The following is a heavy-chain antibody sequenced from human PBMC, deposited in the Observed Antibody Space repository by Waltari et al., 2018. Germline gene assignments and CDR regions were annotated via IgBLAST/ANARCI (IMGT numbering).Heavy chain of an antibody. V-gene: IGHV3-53*01. CDR1: GFIVGRTY. CDR3: ARWQQWPVRAFDY. CDR2: IYSGGST. D-gene: IGHD6-19*01. Sequence: EVQLVESGGGLIQPGGSLRISCSASGFIVGRTYMSWVRQAPGRGLEWVSLIYSGGSTYYADSVKGRFTISRDNSKNTLYLQMDSLSVEDTAVYYCARWQQWPVRAFDYWGQGTLVTVSS. J-gene: IGHJ4*02.